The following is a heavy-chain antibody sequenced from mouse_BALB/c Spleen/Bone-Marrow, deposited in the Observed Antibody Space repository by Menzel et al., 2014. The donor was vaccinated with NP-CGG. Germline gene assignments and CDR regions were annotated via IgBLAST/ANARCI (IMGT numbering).Heavy chain of an antibody. J-gene: IGHJ4*01. D-gene: IGHD2-14*01. CDR1: GYSFTDYN. Sequence: VQLKESGPELEKPGASVKISCKASGYSFTDYNMNWVKQSNGKSLEWIGNIDPYYGGTSYNQKFKGKATLTVDKSSSAAYMQLKSLTSEDSAVYYCARRGDRYGGWDYWGQGTSVTVSS. V-gene: IGHV1-39*01. CDR2: IDPYYGGT. CDR3: ARRGDRYGGWDY.